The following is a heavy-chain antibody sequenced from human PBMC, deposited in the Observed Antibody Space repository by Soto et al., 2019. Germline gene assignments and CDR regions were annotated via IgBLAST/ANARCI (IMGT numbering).Heavy chain of an antibody. CDR3: ARDQDSSSSNWFDP. Sequence: SVKVSFKASGGTFSSYAISWVRQAPGQGLEWMGGIIPIFGTANYAQKFQGRVTITADESTSTAYMELSSLRSEDTAVYYCARDQDSSSSNWFDPWGQGTLVTVSS. D-gene: IGHD6-6*01. V-gene: IGHV1-69*13. CDR1: GGTFSSYA. CDR2: IIPIFGTA. J-gene: IGHJ5*02.